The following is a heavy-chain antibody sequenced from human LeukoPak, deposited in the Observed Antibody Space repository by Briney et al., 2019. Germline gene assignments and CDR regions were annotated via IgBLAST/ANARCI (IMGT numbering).Heavy chain of an antibody. J-gene: IGHJ4*02. CDR3: ARGQVVVAARAYFDY. Sequence: GRSLRLSCAASGFTFSSYGMHWVRQAPGKGLEWVAVIWYDGSNKYYADSVKGRFTISRDNSKNTLYLQMNSLRAEDTAVYYCARGQVVVAARAYFDYWGQGTLVTVSS. CDR2: IWYDGSNK. V-gene: IGHV3-33*01. D-gene: IGHD2-15*01. CDR1: GFTFSSYG.